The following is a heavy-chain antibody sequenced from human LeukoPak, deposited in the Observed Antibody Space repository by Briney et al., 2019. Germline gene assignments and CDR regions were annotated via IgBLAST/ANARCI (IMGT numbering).Heavy chain of an antibody. CDR3: AKVGYYYMDV. V-gene: IGHV3-7*01. CDR1: GFTFSDYW. J-gene: IGHJ6*03. CDR2: IKQDGSEK. Sequence: PGGSPRLSCAASGFTFSDYWMIWVRQAPGKGLEWVANIKQDGSEKYYVDSVKGRFTISRDNAKNSLYLQMNSLRAEDTAVYYCAKVGYYYMDVWGKGTTVTVSS.